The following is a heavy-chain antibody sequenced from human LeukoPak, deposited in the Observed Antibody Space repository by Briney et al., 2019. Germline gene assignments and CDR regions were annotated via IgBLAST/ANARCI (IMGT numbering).Heavy chain of an antibody. D-gene: IGHD6-19*01. CDR1: GYTLTGYY. CDR3: ARGVGYSSGWYLW. CDR2: INPNSGGT. J-gene: IGHJ4*02. V-gene: IGHV1-2*02. Sequence: GASVKVSCKASGYTLTGYYMHWVRQAPGQGLEWMGWINPNSGGTNYAQKFQGRVTMTRDTSISTAYMELSRLRSDDTAVYYCARGVGYSSGWYLWWGQGTLVTVSS.